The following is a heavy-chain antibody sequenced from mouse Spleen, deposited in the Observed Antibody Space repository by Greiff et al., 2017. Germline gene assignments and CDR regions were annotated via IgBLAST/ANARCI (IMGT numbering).Heavy chain of an antibody. CDR3: TRVGYYCSSDY. CDR1: GYTFTDYE. Sequence: QVQLQQSGAELVRPGASVTLSCKASGYTFTDYEMHWVKQTPVHGLEWIGAIDPETGGTAYNQKFKGKAILTADKSSSTAYMELRSLTSEDSAVYYCTRVGYYCSSDYWGQGTTLTVSS. V-gene: IGHV1-15*01. J-gene: IGHJ2*01. D-gene: IGHD1-1*01. CDR2: IDPETGGT.